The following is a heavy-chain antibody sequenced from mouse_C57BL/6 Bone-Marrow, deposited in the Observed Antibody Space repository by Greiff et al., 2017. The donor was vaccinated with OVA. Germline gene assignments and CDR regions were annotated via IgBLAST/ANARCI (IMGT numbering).Heavy chain of an antibody. V-gene: IGHV1-55*01. D-gene: IGHD1-1*01. CDR1: GYTFTSYW. CDR3: ARGGYGSSYVDY. Sequence: QVQLQQPGAELVKPGASVKMSCKASGYTFTSYWITWVKQRPGQGLEWIGDIYPGSGSTNYNEKFKSKATLTVDTSSSTAYMQLSSLTSEDSEVYYCARGGYGSSYVDYWGQGTTLTVSS. CDR2: IYPGSGST. J-gene: IGHJ2*01.